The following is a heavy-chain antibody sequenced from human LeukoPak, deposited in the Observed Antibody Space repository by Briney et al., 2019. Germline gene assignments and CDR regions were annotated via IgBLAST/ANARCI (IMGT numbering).Heavy chain of an antibody. CDR2: ISYDGSNK. D-gene: IGHD6-6*01. V-gene: IGHV3-30-3*01. J-gene: IGHJ4*02. CDR1: GFTFSSYA. CDR3: AREGDSSSSGDFDY. Sequence: GGSLRLSCAASGFTFSSYAMHWVRQAPGKGLEWVALISYDGSNKYYADSVKGRFTISRDNSKNTLYLQMNSLRAEDTAVYYCAREGDSSSSGDFDYWGQGTLVTVSS.